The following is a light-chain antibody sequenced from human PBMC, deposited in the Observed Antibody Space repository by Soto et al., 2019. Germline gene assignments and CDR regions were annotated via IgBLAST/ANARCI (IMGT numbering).Light chain of an antibody. CDR3: QQYGTSPPLT. Sequence: EIVLTQSPGTLSLSPGERATLSCRASQSVSTTYLAWYLQKPGQPPRLLIYGASSRATGVPDRFSGSGSGTDLTLTIRRLEPEDFAVYYCQQYGTSPPLTFGAGTKVEI. J-gene: IGKJ4*01. CDR2: GAS. V-gene: IGKV3-20*01. CDR1: QSVSTTY.